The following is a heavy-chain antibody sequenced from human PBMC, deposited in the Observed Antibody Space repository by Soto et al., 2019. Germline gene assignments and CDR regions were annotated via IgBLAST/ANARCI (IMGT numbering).Heavy chain of an antibody. V-gene: IGHV3-30*18. CDR3: AKEGLYKTLDY. CDR1: GFTFKSYG. D-gene: IGHD1-1*01. CDR2: ISYDGNNK. Sequence: VQLVESGGGVVQPGRSLRLSCAASGFTFKSYGMHWVRQAPGKGLEWVAVISYDGNNKYYADSVKGRFTISRDIPKHTLYLQLNSLRAEDTAVYYCAKEGLYKTLDYWGQGTLVTVSS. J-gene: IGHJ4*02.